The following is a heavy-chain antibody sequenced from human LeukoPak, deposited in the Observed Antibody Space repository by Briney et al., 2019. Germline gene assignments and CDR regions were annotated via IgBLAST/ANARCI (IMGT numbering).Heavy chain of an antibody. Sequence: GGSLRLSCAASGFTVSSNFMSWVRQAPGKGLEWVSLIYSGGSTYYADSVMGRFTISRDNSKNTLYLQMNSLRAEDTAVYYCARDAAAQQLVHYFDYWGQGTLVTVSS. D-gene: IGHD6-13*01. J-gene: IGHJ4*02. CDR1: GFTVSSNF. CDR2: IYSGGST. V-gene: IGHV3-53*01. CDR3: ARDAAAQQLVHYFDY.